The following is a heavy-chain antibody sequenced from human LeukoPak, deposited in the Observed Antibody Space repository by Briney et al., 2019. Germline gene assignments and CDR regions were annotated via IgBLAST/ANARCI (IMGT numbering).Heavy chain of an antibody. J-gene: IGHJ4*02. CDR3: ARDLFPEAAAASYYFDY. V-gene: IGHV3-48*01. CDR2: ISSSSSTI. Sequence: GGSLRLSCVASGFTFRTYSMNWVRQAPGKGLEWVSYISSSSSTIYYADSVKGRFTISRDNAKNSVYLQMNSLRAEDTAVYYCARDLFPEAAAASYYFDYGGQGTLVTVSS. D-gene: IGHD6-13*01. CDR1: GFTFRTYS.